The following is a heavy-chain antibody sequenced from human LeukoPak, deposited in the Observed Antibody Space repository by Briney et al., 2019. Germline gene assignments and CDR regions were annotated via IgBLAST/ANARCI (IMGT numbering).Heavy chain of an antibody. Sequence: GGSLRLSCAASGFTFSSYSMNWVRQAPGKGLEWVSYISSSSSTIYYADSVKGRFTISRDNAKNSLYLQMNSLRAEDTAVYYCARIKSYCGGDCYAPLDYWGQGTLVTVSS. V-gene: IGHV3-48*04. J-gene: IGHJ4*02. D-gene: IGHD2-21*02. CDR2: ISSSSSTI. CDR3: ARIKSYCGGDCYAPLDY. CDR1: GFTFSSYS.